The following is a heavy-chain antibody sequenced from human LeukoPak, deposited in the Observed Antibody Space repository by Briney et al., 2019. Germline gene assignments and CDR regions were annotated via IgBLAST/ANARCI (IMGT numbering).Heavy chain of an antibody. Sequence: GGSLRLSCAASGFSFSKYWMHWVRQTPGGGLVWVARIKEDGTYTNYADSVKGRFTISRDNARNTVFLQMNSLRAEDTAVYYCARDFDMGITPGDDFDFWGQGTLVTVSS. J-gene: IGHJ4*02. CDR3: ARDFDMGITPGDDFDF. CDR1: GFSFSKYW. CDR2: IKEDGTYT. V-gene: IGHV3-74*01. D-gene: IGHD3-9*01.